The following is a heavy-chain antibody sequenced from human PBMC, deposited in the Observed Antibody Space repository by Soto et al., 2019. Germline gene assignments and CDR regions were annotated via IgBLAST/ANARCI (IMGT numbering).Heavy chain of an antibody. J-gene: IGHJ4*01. CDR2: ISDSGDTT. CDR1: GLTFSSYA. V-gene: IGHV3-23*01. Sequence: SGGSLRLSCAASGLTFSSYAMTWVRQAPGKVLEWVSGISDSGDTTYNADSVKGRFTISRDNSKNTLYLQMSSLRAEDTAVYYCAKDSPVTPAAMRGFFDYWGHGTLVTVSS. D-gene: IGHD2-2*01. CDR3: AKDSPVTPAAMRGFFDY.